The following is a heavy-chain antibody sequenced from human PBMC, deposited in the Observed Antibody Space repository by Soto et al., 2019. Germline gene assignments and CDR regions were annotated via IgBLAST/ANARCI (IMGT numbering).Heavy chain of an antibody. V-gene: IGHV1-2*04. CDR2: INPNSGGT. J-gene: IGHJ6*02. CDR3: ARGTAMAGALKYGMDV. D-gene: IGHD5-18*01. CDR1: GCTFTGYY. Sequence: GASVKVSCKASGCTFTGYYMHWVRQAPGQGLEWMGWINPNSGGTNYAQKFQGWVTMTRDTSISTAYMELSRLRSDDTAVYYCARGTAMAGALKYGMDVWGQGTTVTAP.